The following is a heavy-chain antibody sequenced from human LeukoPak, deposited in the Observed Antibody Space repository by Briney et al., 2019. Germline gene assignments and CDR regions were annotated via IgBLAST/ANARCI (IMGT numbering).Heavy chain of an antibody. Sequence: PGGSLRLSCAASGFTFSHYAMSWVRQAPGRGLEWVSGINGSGGGTYYADSVNGRFATSRDNSKNTLYLQMNSLRVEDTAVYFCAKARYNSSWYGSDYWGQGTLVIVSA. CDR2: INGSGGGT. V-gene: IGHV3-23*01. CDR3: AKARYNSSWYGSDY. D-gene: IGHD6-13*01. J-gene: IGHJ4*02. CDR1: GFTFSHYA.